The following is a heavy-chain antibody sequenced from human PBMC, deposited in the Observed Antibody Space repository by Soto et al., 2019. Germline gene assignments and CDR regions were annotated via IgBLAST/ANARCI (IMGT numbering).Heavy chain of an antibody. J-gene: IGHJ3*02. D-gene: IGHD4-17*01. V-gene: IGHV4-59*01. CDR3: ARVWFYGTIISGDAFDI. Sequence: SETLSLTCTVSGGSISIYYWSWIRQPPGKGLEWIGYIYYSGSTNYNPSLKSRVTISVDTSKNQFSLKLSSVTAADTAVYYCARVWFYGTIISGDAFDIWGQGTMVTVSS. CDR1: GGSISIYY. CDR2: IYYSGST.